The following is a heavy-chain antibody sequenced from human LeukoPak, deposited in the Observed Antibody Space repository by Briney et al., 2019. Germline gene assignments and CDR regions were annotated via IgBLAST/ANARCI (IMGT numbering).Heavy chain of an antibody. D-gene: IGHD4-23*01. CDR3: ARGTTVVSR. J-gene: IGHJ4*02. Sequence: GGSLRLSCAASGFTFSSYAMSWVRQAPGKGLEWVANMKQDGNEKYYVDSVKGRFTISRDNAKNSLYLQMNSLRAEDTAVYYCARGTTVVSRWGQGTLVTVSS. CDR1: GFTFSSYA. CDR2: MKQDGNEK. V-gene: IGHV3-7*04.